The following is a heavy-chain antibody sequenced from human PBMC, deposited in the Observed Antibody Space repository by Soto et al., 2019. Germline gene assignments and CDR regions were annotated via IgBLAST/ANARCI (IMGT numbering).Heavy chain of an antibody. CDR2: ISAYKGNT. V-gene: IGHV1-18*01. J-gene: IGHJ3*02. Sequence: QVQLVQSGGEVKKPGASVKVSCKATGYTFRSYGISWVRQAPGQGLEWMGWISAYKGNTNYAQNFQGRMTMTTDTSTSTAYLELRSLRAYDTAVYYCARDCKHAVADAFDIWGQGTMVTVSS. D-gene: IGHD6-19*01. CDR3: ARDCKHAVADAFDI. CDR1: GYTFRSYG.